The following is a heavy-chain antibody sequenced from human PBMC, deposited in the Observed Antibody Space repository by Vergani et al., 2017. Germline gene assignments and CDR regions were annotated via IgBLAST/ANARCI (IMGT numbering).Heavy chain of an antibody. CDR1: GGSISSYY. Sequence: QVQLQESGPGLVKPSETLSLTCTVSGGSISSYYWSWIRQPPGKGLEWIEYIYYSGSTNYNPSLKSRVTISVDTSKNQFSLKLSSVTAADTAVYYCARSYSSSSHIDYWGQGTLVTVSS. D-gene: IGHD6-13*01. CDR2: IYYSGST. J-gene: IGHJ4*02. CDR3: ARSYSSSSHIDY. V-gene: IGHV4-59*01.